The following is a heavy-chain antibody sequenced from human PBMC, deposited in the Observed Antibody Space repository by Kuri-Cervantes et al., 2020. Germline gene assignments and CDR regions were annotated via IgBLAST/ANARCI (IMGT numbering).Heavy chain of an antibody. CDR1: GGSFSGYY. V-gene: IGHV4-34*01. J-gene: IGHJ5*02. CDR3: ARSSSYPWFDP. Sequence: GSLRLSCAVYGGSFSGYYWNWIRQPPGKGLEWIGEINHSGSTNYNPSLKSRVTISIDTSKNQFSLKLSSVTAADTAVYYRARSSSYPWFDPWGQGTMVTVSS. D-gene: IGHD6-6*01. CDR2: INHSGST.